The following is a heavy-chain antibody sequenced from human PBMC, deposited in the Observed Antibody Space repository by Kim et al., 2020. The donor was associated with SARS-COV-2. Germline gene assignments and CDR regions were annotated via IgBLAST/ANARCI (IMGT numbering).Heavy chain of an antibody. D-gene: IGHD3-16*02. J-gene: IGHJ3*02. V-gene: IGHV3-33*01. CDR3: ARDRYPGPFRIWGGGAFDI. CDR2: IWYDGSNK. Sequence: GGSLRLSCAASGFTFSSYGMHWVRQAPGKGLEWVAVIWYDGSNKYYADSVKGRFTISRDNSKNTLYLQMNSLRAEDTAVYYCARDRYPGPFRIWGGGAFDIWGQGTMVTVSS. CDR1: GFTFSSYG.